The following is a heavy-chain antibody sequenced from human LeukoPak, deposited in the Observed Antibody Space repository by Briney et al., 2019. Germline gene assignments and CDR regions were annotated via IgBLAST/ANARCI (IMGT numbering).Heavy chain of an antibody. D-gene: IGHD1-26*01. Sequence: SEXPSLTCTVSGGSISSGSYYWRWIRQPAGKGLEWIGRIYTSGSTNYNPSLKSRVTISVDTSKNQFSLKLSSVTAADTAVYYCARENIVGATIDYWGQGTLVTVSS. V-gene: IGHV4-61*02. CDR3: ARENIVGATIDY. J-gene: IGHJ4*02. CDR2: IYTSGST. CDR1: GGSISSGSYY.